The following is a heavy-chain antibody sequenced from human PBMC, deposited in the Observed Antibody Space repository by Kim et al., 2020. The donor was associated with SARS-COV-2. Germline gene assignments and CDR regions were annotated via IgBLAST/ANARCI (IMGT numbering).Heavy chain of an antibody. Sequence: ASVKVSCKASGYTFTSYGISWVRQAPGQGLEWMGRISTYNGYTNYAQKLQGRVTMTTDTSTNTAYMELRSLRSDDTAVYYCAREGGGCSGGSCYSSHFDYWGQGTLVTVSS. CDR1: GYTFTSYG. J-gene: IGHJ4*02. D-gene: IGHD2-15*01. CDR3: AREGGGCSGGSCYSSHFDY. CDR2: ISTYNGYT. V-gene: IGHV1-18*01.